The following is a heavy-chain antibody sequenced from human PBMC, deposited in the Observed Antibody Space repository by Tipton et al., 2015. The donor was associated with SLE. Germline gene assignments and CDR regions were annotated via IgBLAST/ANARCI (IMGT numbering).Heavy chain of an antibody. CDR2: INHSGST. CDR3: ARIGEGTGDQGFDF. CDR1: GGSFSGYY. J-gene: IGHJ4*02. D-gene: IGHD7-27*01. V-gene: IGHV4-34*01. Sequence: LRLSCAVYGGSFSGYYWSWIRQPPGKGPEWIGEINHSGSTNYNPSLKSRVTISVDTSKNQFSLKLSSVTAADTAVYYCARIGEGTGDQGFDFWGQGTLVTVSS.